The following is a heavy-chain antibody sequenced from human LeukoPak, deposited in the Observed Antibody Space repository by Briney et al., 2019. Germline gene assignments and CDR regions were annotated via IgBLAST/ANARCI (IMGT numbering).Heavy chain of an antibody. V-gene: IGHV3-21*01. J-gene: IGHJ4*02. Sequence: GGSLRLSCAASGFTFSSYSMNWVRQAPGKGLEWVSSISSSSSYIYYADSVKGRFTISRDNAKNSLYLQMNSLRAEDTAVYYCARGRNYYDSRDFDYWGQGTLVTVSS. CDR2: ISSSSSYI. CDR3: ARGRNYYDSRDFDY. CDR1: GFTFSSYS. D-gene: IGHD3-22*01.